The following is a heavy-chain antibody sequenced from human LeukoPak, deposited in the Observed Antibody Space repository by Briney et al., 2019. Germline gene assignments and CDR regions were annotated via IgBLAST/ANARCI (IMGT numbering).Heavy chain of an antibody. Sequence: SETLSLTCTVSGGSISSSSCYWGWIRQPPGKGLEWIGSIYYSGSTYYNPSLKSRVTISVDTSKNQFSLKLSSVTAADTAVYYCAGHDFWSGYYRVEYYFDYWGQGTLVTVSS. CDR3: AGHDFWSGYYRVEYYFDY. D-gene: IGHD3-3*01. V-gene: IGHV4-39*01. CDR2: IYYSGST. J-gene: IGHJ4*02. CDR1: GGSISSSSCY.